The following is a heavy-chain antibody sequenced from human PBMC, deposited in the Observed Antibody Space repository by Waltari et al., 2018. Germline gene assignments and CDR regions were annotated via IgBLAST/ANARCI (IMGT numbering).Heavy chain of an antibody. CDR2: IYYSGST. CDR1: GGSISSYY. Sequence: QVQLQESGPGLVKPSETLSLTCTVSGGSISSYYWSWIRQPPGKGLEWIGYIYYSGSTNYNPSLKSRVTISVDTSKNQFSLKLSSVTAADTAVYYCARSRLGSSWSYYYYGMDVWGQGTTVTVSS. J-gene: IGHJ6*02. V-gene: IGHV4-59*08. CDR3: ARSRLGSSWSYYYYGMDV. D-gene: IGHD6-13*01.